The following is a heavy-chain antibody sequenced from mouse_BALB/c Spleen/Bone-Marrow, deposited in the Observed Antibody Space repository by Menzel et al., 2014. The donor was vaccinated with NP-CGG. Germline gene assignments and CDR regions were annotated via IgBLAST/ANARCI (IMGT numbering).Heavy chain of an antibody. J-gene: IGHJ2*01. CDR3: ARLGYYGYFVD. CDR2: INPESSTI. Sequence: EVQLVESGGGLVQPGGSLKLSCAASGFDFRSYWMSWVRQAPGKGLEWIGEINPESSTINYTPSLKDKFIISRDNAKNTLFLQMSKVRSEDAALYYCARLGYYGYFVDWGQGTTLTVSS. CDR1: GFDFRSYW. D-gene: IGHD2-3*01. V-gene: IGHV4-1*02.